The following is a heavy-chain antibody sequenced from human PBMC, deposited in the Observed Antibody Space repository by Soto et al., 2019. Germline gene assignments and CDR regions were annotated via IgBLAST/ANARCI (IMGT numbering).Heavy chain of an antibody. CDR1: GFTFSSYS. CDR2: ISSRSSYI. D-gene: IGHD1-1*01. Sequence: GGSLRLSCAASGFTFSSYSMNWVRQAPGKGLEWVSYISSRSSYIYYADSVKGRFTISRDNAKRSLFLQMNTLRAEDTAMYYCASGWQLKDYYAMDVWGQGT. V-gene: IGHV3-21*05. J-gene: IGHJ6*02. CDR3: ASGWQLKDYYAMDV.